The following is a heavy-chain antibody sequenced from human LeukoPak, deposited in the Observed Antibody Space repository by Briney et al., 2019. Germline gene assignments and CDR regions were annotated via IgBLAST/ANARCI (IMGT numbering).Heavy chain of an antibody. CDR1: GFTFSSYS. CDR3: ARATTIFGVIRDTFDY. CDR2: ISSSSSYI. J-gene: IGHJ4*02. Sequence: GGSLRLSCAASGFTFSSYSMNWVRQAPGKGLEWVSSISSSSSYIYYADSVKGRFTISRDDAKNSLYLQMNSLRAEDTAVYYCARATTIFGVIRDTFDYWGQGTLVTVSS. V-gene: IGHV3-21*01. D-gene: IGHD3-3*01.